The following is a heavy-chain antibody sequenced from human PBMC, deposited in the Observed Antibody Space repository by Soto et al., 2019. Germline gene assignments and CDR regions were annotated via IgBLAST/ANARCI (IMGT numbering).Heavy chain of an antibody. Sequence: LRLSCAASGFTFRSYAMHWVRQAPGKGLEYVSATNSLGGDRFYANSVKGRFTISRDNSKNTLYLQMGSLRDEDTAVYYCTREGEGGVVVPRLDYWGQGALVTVSS. V-gene: IGHV3-64*01. J-gene: IGHJ4*02. D-gene: IGHD3-16*02. CDR3: TREGEGGVVVPRLDY. CDR2: TNSLGGDR. CDR1: GFTFRSYA.